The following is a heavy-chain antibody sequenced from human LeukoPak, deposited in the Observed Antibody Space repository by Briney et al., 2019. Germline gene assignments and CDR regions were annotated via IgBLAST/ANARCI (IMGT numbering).Heavy chain of an antibody. J-gene: IGHJ6*03. V-gene: IGHV1-18*01. Sequence: VASVKVSCKASGYTFTSYGISWVRQAPGQGLEWMGWISAYNGNTNYAQKLQGRVTMTTDTSTSTAYMELRSLRPDDTAVYYCARDGVQSSGWYYYYYYYMDVWGKGTTVTVSS. CDR3: ARDGVQSSGWYYYYYYYMDV. D-gene: IGHD6-19*01. CDR1: GYTFTSYG. CDR2: ISAYNGNT.